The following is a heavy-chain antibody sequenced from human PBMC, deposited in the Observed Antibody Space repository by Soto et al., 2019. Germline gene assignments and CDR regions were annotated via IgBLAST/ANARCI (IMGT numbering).Heavy chain of an antibody. D-gene: IGHD3-9*01. Sequence: ASVKVSGKASGYTFTSYGISWVRQAPGQGLEWMGWISAYNGNTNYTQKLQGRVTMTTDTSTSTAYMELRSLRSDDTAVYYCARDLPKYDILTGPRTYYGMDVWGQGTTVTVSS. V-gene: IGHV1-18*04. J-gene: IGHJ6*02. CDR2: ISAYNGNT. CDR3: ARDLPKYDILTGPRTYYGMDV. CDR1: GYTFTSYG.